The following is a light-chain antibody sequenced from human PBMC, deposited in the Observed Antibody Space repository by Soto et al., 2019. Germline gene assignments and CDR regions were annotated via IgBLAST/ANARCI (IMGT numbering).Light chain of an antibody. CDR2: AAS. J-gene: IGKJ5*01. V-gene: IGKV3-11*01. Sequence: EIGLTQSPATVSLSQRERATLSCRASQSVSSYLAWYQQKPGQAPRLLIYAASNRATGIPARFSGSGSGTDFTLSISSLEPEDFAVYYCQHRSEWPITFGQGTRLEIK. CDR3: QHRSEWPIT. CDR1: QSVSSY.